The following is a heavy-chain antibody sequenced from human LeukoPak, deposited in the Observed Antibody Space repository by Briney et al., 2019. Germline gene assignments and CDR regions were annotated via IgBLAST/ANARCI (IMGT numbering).Heavy chain of an antibody. Sequence: PSETLSLTCAVYGGSFSGYYWSWIRQPPGKGLEWIGEINHSGSTNYNPSLKSRVTISVDTPKNQFSLKLSSVTAADTAVYYCARIDSGSYVFDYWGQGTLVTVSS. D-gene: IGHD1-26*01. CDR2: INHSGST. J-gene: IGHJ4*02. V-gene: IGHV4-34*01. CDR3: ARIDSGSYVFDY. CDR1: GGSFSGYY.